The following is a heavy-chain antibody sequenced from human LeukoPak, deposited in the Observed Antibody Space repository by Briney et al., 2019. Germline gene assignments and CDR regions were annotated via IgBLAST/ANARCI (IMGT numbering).Heavy chain of an antibody. D-gene: IGHD5-18*01. CDR2: IKPAKTHGASA. CDR3: AREGSLYGYHSFDS. CDR1: GFTFSDAW. Sequence: PGGSLRLSCAASGFTFSDAWMTWVRQAPGKGLEGIGRIKPAKTHGASADYGASVKGKFTIARDDSTDRLFLQMNSLETEDTAVYFCAREGSLYGYHSFDSWGQGTLVTVST. J-gene: IGHJ4*02. V-gene: IGHV3-15*01.